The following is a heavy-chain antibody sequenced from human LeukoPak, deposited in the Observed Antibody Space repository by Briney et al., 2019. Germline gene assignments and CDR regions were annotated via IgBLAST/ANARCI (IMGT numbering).Heavy chain of an antibody. CDR3: ARASYSYYGMDV. D-gene: IGHD4-11*01. V-gene: IGHV4-59*01. Sequence: SETLSLTCAVYGGSFSGYYWSWIRQPPGKGLEWIGYIYYSGSTDYNPSLKSRVTISLDTSKNQFSLKLSSVTAADTAMYYCARASYSYYGMDVWGQGTTVTVSS. CDR2: IYYSGST. J-gene: IGHJ6*02. CDR1: GGSFSGYY.